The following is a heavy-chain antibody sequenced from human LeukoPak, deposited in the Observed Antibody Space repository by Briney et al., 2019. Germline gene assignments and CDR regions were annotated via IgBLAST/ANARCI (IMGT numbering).Heavy chain of an antibody. CDR2: INSAGSGT. CDR3: ARGLQLDLFNWFDP. J-gene: IGHJ5*02. Sequence: ETLSLTCTVSGGSISSSSYYWGWVRQAPGKGLVWVSRINSAGSGTSYADSVKGRFTISRDNAKNTLYLQMNSLRAEDTAVYYCARGLQLDLFNWFDPWGQGTLVTVSS. D-gene: IGHD6-13*01. V-gene: IGHV3-74*01. CDR1: GGSISSSSYY.